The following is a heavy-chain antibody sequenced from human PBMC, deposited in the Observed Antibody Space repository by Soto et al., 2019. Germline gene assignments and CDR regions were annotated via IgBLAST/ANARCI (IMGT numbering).Heavy chain of an antibody. CDR3: ARGIMVREYYFDY. CDR2: ISAYNGNT. CDR1: GYTFTNFG. J-gene: IGHJ4*02. Sequence: ASVKVSCKASGYTFTNFGISWVRQAPGQGLEWMGWISAYNGNTNYAQKFQGRVTMTTDTSTSTAYMEVRSLRFDDTAVYYCARGIMVREYYFDYWGQGTLVTVSS. D-gene: IGHD3-10*01. V-gene: IGHV1-18*01.